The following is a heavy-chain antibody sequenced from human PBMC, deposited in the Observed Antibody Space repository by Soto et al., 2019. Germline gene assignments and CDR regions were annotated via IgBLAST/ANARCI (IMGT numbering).Heavy chain of an antibody. J-gene: IGHJ6*02. V-gene: IGHV4-61*01. CDR2: IYYSGGT. CDR3: ARVGIAARPVDV. CDR1: GGSVSSGSYY. D-gene: IGHD6-6*01. Sequence: ETLSLTCTVSGGSVSSGSYYWSWIRQPPGKGLEWIGYIYYSGGTNYNPSLKSRVTISVDTSKNQFSLKLSSVTAADTAVYYCARVGIAARPVDVWGQGTTVTVSS.